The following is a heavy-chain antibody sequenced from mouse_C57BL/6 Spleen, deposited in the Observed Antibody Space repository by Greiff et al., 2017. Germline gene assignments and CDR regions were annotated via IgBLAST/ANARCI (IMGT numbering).Heavy chain of an antibody. CDR3: ARGAWFAY. CDR2: ISDGGSYT. Sequence: EVKVVESGGGLVKPGGSLKLSCAASGFTFSSYAMSWVRQIPEKRLEWVATISDGGSYTYYPDNVKGRFTISRDNAKNNLYLQMSHLKSEDTAMYYCARGAWFAYWGQGTLVTVSA. V-gene: IGHV5-4*03. J-gene: IGHJ3*01. CDR1: GFTFSSYA.